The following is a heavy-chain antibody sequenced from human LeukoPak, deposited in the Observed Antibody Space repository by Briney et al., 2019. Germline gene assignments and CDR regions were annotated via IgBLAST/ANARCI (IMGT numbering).Heavy chain of an antibody. CDR1: GYTFSNYD. J-gene: IGHJ4*02. CDR3: ARGLRSDY. Sequence: GASVKVSCKASGYTFSNYDINWVRQAPGQGLEWMGWMSPNSGRRVYAQKFQGRVTMTRNSSINTAYMELTSLRSDDTAVYYCARGLRSDYWGQGTLVTVSS. CDR2: MSPNSGRR. V-gene: IGHV1-8*01. D-gene: IGHD3-16*02.